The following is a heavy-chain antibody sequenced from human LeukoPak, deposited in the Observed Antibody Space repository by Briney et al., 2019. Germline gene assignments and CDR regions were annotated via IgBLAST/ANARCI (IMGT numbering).Heavy chain of an antibody. Sequence: GASVKVSCKASGYTFTSYGISWVRQAPGQGLEWMGWISAYNGNTNYAQKLQGRVTMTTDTSTSTAYMELRSLRSDDTAVYYCARGIGAYGYGFCGGDCLRGPFDYWGQGTLVTVSS. D-gene: IGHD2-21*02. CDR1: GYTFTSYG. CDR2: ISAYNGNT. CDR3: ARGIGAYGYGFCGGDCLRGPFDY. J-gene: IGHJ4*02. V-gene: IGHV1-18*01.